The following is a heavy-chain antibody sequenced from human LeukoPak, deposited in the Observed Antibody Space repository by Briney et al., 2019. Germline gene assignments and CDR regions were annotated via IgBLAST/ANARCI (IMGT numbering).Heavy chain of an antibody. CDR2: ISYTGST. J-gene: IGHJ6*02. Sequence: SETLSLTCTVSGGSISSGDYYWSWIRQHPGKGLEWIGYISYTGSTYYNPSLKSRVTISADTSENQFSLKLSSVTAADTAVYYCAREMRSDYYYYGMDVWGQGTTVTVTS. CDR1: GGSISSGDYY. V-gene: IGHV4-31*03. CDR3: AREMRSDYYYYGMDV.